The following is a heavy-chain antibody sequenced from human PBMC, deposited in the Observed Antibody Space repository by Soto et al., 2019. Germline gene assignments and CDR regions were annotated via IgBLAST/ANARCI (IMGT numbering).Heavy chain of an antibody. CDR3: ACTLLGYYYGSGRVAGLNYFDD. J-gene: IGHJ4*02. D-gene: IGHD3-10*01. V-gene: IGHV1-3*01. Sequence: QVQLVQSGAEVKKPGASVKVSCKASGYTFTNYAIHWVRQAPGQRLEWMGWINAGNGNTKYSQTFQGRVTIAGDTSASTAYMELSSLISEDTAVYYCACTLLGYYYGSGRVAGLNYFDDWGQGTLVTVSS. CDR1: GYTFTNYA. CDR2: INAGNGNT.